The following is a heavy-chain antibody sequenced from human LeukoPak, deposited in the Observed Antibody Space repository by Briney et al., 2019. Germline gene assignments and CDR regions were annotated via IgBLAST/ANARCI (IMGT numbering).Heavy chain of an antibody. V-gene: IGHV3-30-3*01. Sequence: GGSLRLSCAASGFTFSSYAMHWVRQAPGKGLEWVAVISYDGSNKYYADSVKGRFTISRDNSKNTLYLQMNSLRAEDTAVYYCARDLGGYHDYWGQGTLVTVSP. CDR2: ISYDGSNK. CDR1: GFTFSSYA. CDR3: ARDLGGYHDY. D-gene: IGHD3-22*01. J-gene: IGHJ4*02.